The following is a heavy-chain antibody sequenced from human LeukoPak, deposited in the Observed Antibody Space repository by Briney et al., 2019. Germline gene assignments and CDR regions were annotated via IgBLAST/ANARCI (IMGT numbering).Heavy chain of an antibody. CDR1: GFTFSSYA. V-gene: IGHV3-23*01. Sequence: GGSLRLSCAASGFTFSSYAMSWVRQAPGKGLEWVSAISGSGGSTYYADSVKGRFTISRDNSKNTLYQQMNSLRAEDTAVYYCARDPRVMATPNDYFDYWGQGTLVTVSS. J-gene: IGHJ4*02. CDR2: ISGSGGST. D-gene: IGHD5-24*01. CDR3: ARDPRVMATPNDYFDY.